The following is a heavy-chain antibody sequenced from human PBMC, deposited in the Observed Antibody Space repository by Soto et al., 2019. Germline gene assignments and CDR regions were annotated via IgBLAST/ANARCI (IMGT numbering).Heavy chain of an antibody. CDR2: INAGNGNT. CDR1: GYTFTSYA. Sequence: ASVKVSCKASGYTFTSYAMHWVRQAPGQRLEWMGWINAGNGNTKYSQKFQGRVTITRDTSASTAYMELSSLRSEDTAVYYCARGVATVTTGLDYWGQGTLVTVSS. D-gene: IGHD4-17*01. CDR3: ARGVATVTTGLDY. V-gene: IGHV1-3*01. J-gene: IGHJ4*02.